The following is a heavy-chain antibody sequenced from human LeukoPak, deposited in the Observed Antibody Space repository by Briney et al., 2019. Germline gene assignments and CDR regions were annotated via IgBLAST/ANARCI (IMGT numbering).Heavy chain of an antibody. D-gene: IGHD4-11*01. Sequence: ASVKVSCKASGGTFSSYAISWVRQAPGQGLEWMGRIIPIFGTANYAQKFQGRVTITTDESTSTAYMELSSLRSEDTAVYYCARDLEGWDYSPGSWFDPWGQGTLVTVSS. J-gene: IGHJ5*02. V-gene: IGHV1-69*05. CDR3: ARDLEGWDYSPGSWFDP. CDR2: IIPIFGTA. CDR1: GGTFSSYA.